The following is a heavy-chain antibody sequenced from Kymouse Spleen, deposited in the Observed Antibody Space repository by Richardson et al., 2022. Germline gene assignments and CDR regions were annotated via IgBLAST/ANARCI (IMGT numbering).Heavy chain of an antibody. D-gene: IGHD1-1*01. CDR1: GFTFSGSA. CDR2: IRSKANSYAT. Sequence: EVQLVESGGGLVQPGGSLKLSCAASGFTFSGSAMHWVRQASGKGLEWVGRIRSKANSYATAYAASVKGRFTISRDDSKNTAYLQMNSLKTEDTAVYYCAKETTGTTSGDYWGQGTLVTVSS. J-gene: IGHJ4*02. CDR3: AKETTGTTSGDY. V-gene: IGHV3-73*02.